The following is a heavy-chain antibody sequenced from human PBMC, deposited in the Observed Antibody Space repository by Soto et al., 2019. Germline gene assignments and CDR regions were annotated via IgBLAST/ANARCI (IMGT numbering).Heavy chain of an antibody. J-gene: IGHJ4*02. CDR3: ARDPPPPDY. V-gene: IGHV1-18*01. Sequence: GASVKVSCKASGYRFASYASSWMRQAPGQGLEWMGWISAYNGNTNYAQKLQGRVTMTTDTSTSTAYMELRSLRSDDTAVYYCARDPPPPDYWGQGTLVTVSS. CDR2: ISAYNGNT. CDR1: GYRFASYA.